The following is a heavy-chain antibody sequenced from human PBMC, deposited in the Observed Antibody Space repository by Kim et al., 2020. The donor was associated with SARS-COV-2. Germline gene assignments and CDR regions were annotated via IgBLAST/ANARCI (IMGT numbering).Heavy chain of an antibody. CDR1: GGSISSGGYY. J-gene: IGHJ4*02. Sequence: SETLSLTCTVSGGSISSGGYYWSWIRQHPGKGLEWIGYIYYSGSTYYNPSLKSRVTISVDTSKNQFSLKLSSVTAADTAVYYCASAPRITIFGVVNHFDCWGQGTLVTVSS. CDR2: IYYSGST. V-gene: IGHV4-31*03. D-gene: IGHD3-3*01. CDR3: ASAPRITIFGVVNHFDC.